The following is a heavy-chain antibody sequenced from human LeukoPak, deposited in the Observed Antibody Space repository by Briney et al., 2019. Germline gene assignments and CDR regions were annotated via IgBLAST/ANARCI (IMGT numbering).Heavy chain of an antibody. CDR1: GFTLSRSG. J-gene: IGHJ3*02. V-gene: IGHV3-30*02. D-gene: IGHD3-16*01. Sequence: GGSLRLSCAASGFTLSRSGMHWVREAPGTGLEWVTFIGYDGSKIYYADSVKGRFTISRDNSRNTLYLQMNSLRAEDTAVYYCAKEGRGGFDSWGQGTMVTVSS. CDR3: AKEGRGGFDS. CDR2: IGYDGSKI.